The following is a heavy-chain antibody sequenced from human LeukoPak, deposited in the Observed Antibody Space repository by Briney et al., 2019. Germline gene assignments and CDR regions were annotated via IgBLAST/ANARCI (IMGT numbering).Heavy chain of an antibody. D-gene: IGHD2-2*01. CDR1: GGSISSGGYY. V-gene: IGHV3-23*01. CDR3: AKGNDAVPAASIDY. J-gene: IGHJ4*02. Sequence: PSETLSLTCTVSGGSISSGGYYWSWIRQPPGKGLEWVSAISGSGGSTFYAASVKRRFTISRDNSKNTLYLQMNNLRADDTAEYYCAKGNDAVPAASIDYWGQGTLVTVSS. CDR2: ISGSGGST.